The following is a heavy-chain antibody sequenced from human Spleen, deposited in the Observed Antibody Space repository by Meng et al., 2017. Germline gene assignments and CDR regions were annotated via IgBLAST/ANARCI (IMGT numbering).Heavy chain of an antibody. CDR2: IYYSGIT. CDR1: GGSINSGDYY. D-gene: IGHD6-19*01. CDR3: ASSGWYRGPNYFDY. V-gene: IGHV4-31*01. J-gene: IGHJ4*01. Sequence: QVPLQESGPGLVKPSQTLSLTCTVSGGSINSGDYYWSWIRQHPGKGLGWIGYIYYSGITYYNPSLKSLVTISVDPSKNQFSLMVSSVTAADTAVYYCASSGWYRGPNYFDYWGQGTLVTVSS.